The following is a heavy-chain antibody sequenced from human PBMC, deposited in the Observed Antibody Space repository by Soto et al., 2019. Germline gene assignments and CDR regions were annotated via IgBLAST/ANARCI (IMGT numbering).Heavy chain of an antibody. V-gene: IGHV1-69*02. D-gene: IGHD6-19*01. J-gene: IGHJ1*01. CDR2: IIPILGIA. CDR3: AALNSSGWYLPEYFQH. Sequence: SVKVSCKASGGTFSSYTISWVRQAPGQGLEWMGRIIPILGIANYAQKFQGRVTITADKSTSTAYMELSSLRSEDTAVYYCAALNSSGWYLPEYFQHWGQGTLVTVSS. CDR1: GGTFSSYT.